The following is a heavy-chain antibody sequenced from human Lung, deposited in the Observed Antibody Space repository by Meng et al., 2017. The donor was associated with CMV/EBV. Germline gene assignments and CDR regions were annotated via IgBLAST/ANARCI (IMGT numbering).Heavy chain of an antibody. D-gene: IGHD6-13*01. CDR2: ISNDGSNK. V-gene: IGHV3-30-3*01. CDR1: GFTFSSYA. CDR3: ASSSWDSYYFDY. Sequence: QLVVVGGSLVQPRMSLRLSCAASGFTFSSYAMHGLRQAPGKGLEWVAVISNDGSNKYYADSVKGRFTISRDNSKNTLYLQMNSLRAEDTAVYYCASSSWDSYYFDYWGQGTLVTVSS. J-gene: IGHJ4*02.